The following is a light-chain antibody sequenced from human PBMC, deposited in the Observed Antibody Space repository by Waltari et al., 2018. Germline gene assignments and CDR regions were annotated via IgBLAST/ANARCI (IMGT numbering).Light chain of an antibody. CDR1: QDIANY. V-gene: IGKV1-33*01. CDR2: DAY. J-gene: IGKJ5*01. Sequence: DIQMTQSPSSLSAYVGDRVTITCQASQDIANYLNLYQQKQGKAPKLLSYDAYNLKPGVPSRFTGSGSGTDFTFSISNLHPEDIATYYCQHYDNLSPITFGQGTRLESK. CDR3: QHYDNLSPIT.